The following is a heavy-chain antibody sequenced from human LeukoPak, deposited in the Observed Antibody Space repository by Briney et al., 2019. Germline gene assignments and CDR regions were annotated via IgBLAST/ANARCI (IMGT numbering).Heavy chain of an antibody. V-gene: IGHV3-7*01. J-gene: IGHJ4*02. Sequence: QPGGSLRLSCAASGFTFSSYWMSWVRQAPGKGLEWVANIKQDGSEKYYVDSVKGRFTISRDNAKNSLYLQMNSLRAEDTAVYYCAKASSLIAAAALFDYWGQGTLVTVSS. CDR1: GFTFSSYW. D-gene: IGHD6-13*01. CDR2: IKQDGSEK. CDR3: AKASSLIAAAALFDY.